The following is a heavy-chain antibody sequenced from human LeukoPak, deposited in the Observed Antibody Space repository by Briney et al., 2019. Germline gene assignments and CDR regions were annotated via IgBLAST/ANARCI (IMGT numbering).Heavy chain of an antibody. CDR1: GGSISSYY. J-gene: IGHJ4*02. CDR3: ARSDSGTYRHYFDY. Sequence: SETLSLTCTVSGGSISSYYWSWIRQPPGKGLEWIGYIYYTGSANYNPSLESRVTISVDTSKNQFSLKPNSVTAADTAVYFCARSDSGTYRHYFDYWGQGTLVTVSS. D-gene: IGHD1-26*01. V-gene: IGHV4-59*08. CDR2: IYYTGSA.